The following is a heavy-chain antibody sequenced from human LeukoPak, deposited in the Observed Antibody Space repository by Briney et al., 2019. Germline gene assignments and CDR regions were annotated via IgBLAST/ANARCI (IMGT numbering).Heavy chain of an antibody. CDR1: GFTFSSYE. V-gene: IGHV3-48*03. D-gene: IGHD6-13*01. Sequence: GGSLRLSCAASGFTFSSYEMNWVRQAPGKGLEWVSYISSSGSTIYYADSVKGRFTISRDNSKNTLYLQMNSLRAEDTALYYCARDSNYDHWGQGTLVTVSS. CDR2: ISSSGSTI. J-gene: IGHJ4*02. CDR3: ARDSNYDH.